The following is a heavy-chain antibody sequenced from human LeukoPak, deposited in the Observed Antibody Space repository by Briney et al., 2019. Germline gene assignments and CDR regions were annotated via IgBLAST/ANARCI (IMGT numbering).Heavy chain of an antibody. CDR3: SRDYGFYSGLYYFDY. CDR1: GYTFTGHY. D-gene: IGHD2-2*02. Sequence: GASVRVSCKASGYTFTGHYMHWVRQAPGQGLEWMGWINPNSGGTKYAQKFQGRVTMTRDTSISTAYMELSRLRSDDTAVYSCSRDYGFYSGLYYFDYWGQGTLVTVSS. V-gene: IGHV1-2*02. CDR2: INPNSGGT. J-gene: IGHJ4*02.